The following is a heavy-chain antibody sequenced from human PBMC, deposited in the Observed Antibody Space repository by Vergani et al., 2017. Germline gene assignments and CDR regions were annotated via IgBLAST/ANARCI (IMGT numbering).Heavy chain of an antibody. CDR1: GDIFNNYT. D-gene: IGHD6-19*01. Sequence: QVHLEQSGTEVKKPGSSVKVSCKVSGDIFNNYTVTWVRQAPGQGLVWMGRIIPIIRLATSAQKFQDRVKITGDTSTNTVYMEMNNLRSEDTAVYYCARVSPGDNSGWEPFDYWGQGTLVTVSS. J-gene: IGHJ4*02. CDR3: ARVSPGDNSGWEPFDY. CDR2: IIPIIRLA. V-gene: IGHV1-69*02.